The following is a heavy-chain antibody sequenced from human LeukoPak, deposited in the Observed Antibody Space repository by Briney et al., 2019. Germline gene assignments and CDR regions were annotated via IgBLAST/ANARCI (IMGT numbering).Heavy chain of an antibody. Sequence: SETMSLTCTVSGYSLSSGYYWGWIRQPPGKGLEWIGSIYNSGSTYYNPSLKSRVTISVDTSKNQFSLKLSSVTAADTAVYYCVRSSSSIFDYWGQGTLVTVSS. CDR1: GYSLSSGYY. CDR2: IYNSGST. D-gene: IGHD6-6*01. V-gene: IGHV4-38-2*02. CDR3: VRSSSSIFDY. J-gene: IGHJ4*02.